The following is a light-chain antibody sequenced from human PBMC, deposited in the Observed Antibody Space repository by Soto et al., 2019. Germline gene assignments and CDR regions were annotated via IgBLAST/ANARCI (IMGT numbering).Light chain of an antibody. CDR3: QQRSNWPIT. J-gene: IGKJ5*01. V-gene: IGKV3-11*01. CDR1: QSVSSY. CDR2: DAS. Sequence: EIVLTQSPATLSLSPGERATLSCRASQSVSSYSAWYQQKPGQAPRLLIYDASNRATGIPARFSGSGSGTDFTLTISSLEPEEFAVYYCQQRSNWPITFGQGTRLEIK.